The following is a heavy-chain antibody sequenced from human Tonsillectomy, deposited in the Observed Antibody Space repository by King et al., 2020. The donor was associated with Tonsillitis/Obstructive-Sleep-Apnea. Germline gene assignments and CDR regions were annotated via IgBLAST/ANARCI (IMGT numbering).Heavy chain of an antibody. CDR1: GGSISSSY. V-gene: IGHV4-59*01. D-gene: IGHD2-8*01. Sequence: VQLQESGPGLVKPSETLSLTCTVSGGSISSSYWSWIRQPPGKGLEWIGYIYYSGSTNYNPSLKRRVTISVDTSKNQFSLRLSSVTAADTAVYYCARDMVLEVADDAFEIWGQGTMVTVSP. J-gene: IGHJ3*02. CDR3: ARDMVLEVADDAFEI. CDR2: IYYSGST.